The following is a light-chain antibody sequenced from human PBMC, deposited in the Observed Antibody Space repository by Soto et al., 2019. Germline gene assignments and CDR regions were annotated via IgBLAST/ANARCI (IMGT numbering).Light chain of an antibody. CDR2: DVT. CDR3: NSYTSSSTYV. CDR1: SSDVGGFNY. Sequence: QSVLTQPASVSGSPGQSITISCTGTSSDVGGFNYVSWYQQHPCKAPKLMIYDVTNRPSGVSYRFSGSKSGNTASLTISGLQAEDEADYYCNSYTSSSTYVFGTGTKPTVL. V-gene: IGLV2-14*03. J-gene: IGLJ1*01.